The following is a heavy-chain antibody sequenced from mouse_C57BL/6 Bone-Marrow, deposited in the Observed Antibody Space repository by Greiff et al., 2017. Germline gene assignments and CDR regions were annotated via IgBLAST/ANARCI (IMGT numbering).Heavy chain of an antibody. CDR3: ARCYGSSPAY. V-gene: IGHV1-81*01. CDR1: GYTFTSYG. J-gene: IGHJ3*01. CDR2: IYPRSGNT. Sequence: QVHVKQSGAELARPGASVKLSCKASGYTFTSYGISWVKQRTGQGLEWIGEIYPRSGNTYYNEKFKGKATLTADKSSSTAYMELRSLTSEDSAVYFCARCYGSSPAYWGQGTLVTVSA. D-gene: IGHD1-1*01.